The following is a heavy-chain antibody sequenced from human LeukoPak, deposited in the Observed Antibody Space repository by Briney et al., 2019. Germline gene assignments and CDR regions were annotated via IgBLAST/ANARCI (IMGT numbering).Heavy chain of an antibody. J-gene: IGHJ4*02. CDR3: TTGAPRAYSGSYSNC. V-gene: IGHV3-15*01. CDR1: GFTLSNGW. CDR2: IKSKTDGGTT. Sequence: PGGSLRLSCASSGFTLSNGWMSWVRQAPGKGLEWVGRIKSKTDGGTTDYAAPVKGRFTISRDDSQNTLYLQMNSLKTEDTAVYYCTTGAPRAYSGSYSNCWGQGTLVTVSS. D-gene: IGHD1-26*01.